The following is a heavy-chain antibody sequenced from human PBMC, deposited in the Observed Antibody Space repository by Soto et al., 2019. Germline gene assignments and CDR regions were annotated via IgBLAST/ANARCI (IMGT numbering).Heavy chain of an antibody. D-gene: IGHD6-19*01. J-gene: IGHJ4*02. CDR3: AASQPNSSGVDY. V-gene: IGHV1-69*02. CDR1: GGTFSSYT. CDR2: IIPILGIA. Sequence: AASVKVSCKASGGTFSSYTISWVRQAPGQGLEWMGRIIPILGIANYAQKFQGRVTITADKSTSTAYMELSSLRSEDTAVYYCAASQPNSSGVDYWGQGTLVTVSS.